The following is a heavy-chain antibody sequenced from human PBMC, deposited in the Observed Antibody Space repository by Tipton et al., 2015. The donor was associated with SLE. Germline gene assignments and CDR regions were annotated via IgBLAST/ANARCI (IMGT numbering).Heavy chain of an antibody. CDR2: IYTSGST. J-gene: IGHJ4*02. CDR1: GGSISSGSYY. V-gene: IGHV4-61*02. Sequence: TLSLTCTVSGGSISSGSYYWSWIRQPAGKGLEWIGRIYTSGSTNYNPSLKSRVTISVDTSKNQFSLKLNSVTAADTAVYYCARENSGNFLPPNYFDYWGQGALVTVSS. D-gene: IGHD1-26*01. CDR3: ARENSGNFLPPNYFDY.